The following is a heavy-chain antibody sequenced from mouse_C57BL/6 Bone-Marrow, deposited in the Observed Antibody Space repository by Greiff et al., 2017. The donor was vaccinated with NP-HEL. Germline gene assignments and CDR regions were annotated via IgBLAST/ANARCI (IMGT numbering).Heavy chain of an antibody. CDR1: GFTFSDYY. D-gene: IGHD1-1*01. V-gene: IGHV5-12*01. CDR3: ARPHGSSYLFAY. Sequence: EVKVVESGGGLVQPGGSLKLSCAASGFTFSDYYMYWVRQTPEKRLEWVAYISNGGGSTYYPDTVKGRFTISRDNAKNTLYLQMSRLKSEDTAMYYCARPHGSSYLFAYWGQGTLVTVSA. CDR2: ISNGGGST. J-gene: IGHJ3*01.